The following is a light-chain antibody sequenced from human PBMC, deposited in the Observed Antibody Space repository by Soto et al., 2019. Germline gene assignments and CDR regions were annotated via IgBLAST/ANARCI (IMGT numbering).Light chain of an antibody. J-gene: IGLJ3*02. CDR2: LNSDGSH. CDR3: QTWGTGIRV. V-gene: IGLV4-69*01. Sequence: QLVLTQSPSASASLGASVKLTCTLSSGHSSYAIAWHQQQPEKGPRYLMKLNSDGSHSKGDGIPDRFSGSSSGAERYLTISSLQSEDEGEYYCQTWGTGIRVFGGGTKVTVL. CDR1: SGHSSYA.